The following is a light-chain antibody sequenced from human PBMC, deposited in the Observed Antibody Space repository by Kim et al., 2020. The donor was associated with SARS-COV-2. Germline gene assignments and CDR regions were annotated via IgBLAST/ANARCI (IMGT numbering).Light chain of an antibody. CDR1: SSDVGGYNY. CDR3: SSYAGSNNFWV. J-gene: IGLJ3*02. Sequence: QSALTQPPSASGSPGQSVTISCTGTSSDVGGYNYVSWYQQHPGKAPKLMIYEVSKRPSGVPDCFSGSKSGNTASLTVSGLQAEDEADYYCSSYAGSNNFWVFGGGTQLTVL. V-gene: IGLV2-8*01. CDR2: EVS.